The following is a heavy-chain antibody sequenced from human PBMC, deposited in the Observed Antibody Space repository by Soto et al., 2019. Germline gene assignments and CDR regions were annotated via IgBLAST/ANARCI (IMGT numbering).Heavy chain of an antibody. CDR3: ARGWEGKVARGVMRAFDI. CDR2: IYTSGST. J-gene: IGHJ3*02. Sequence: PSETLSLTCTVSGGSISSYSRSWIRQPAGKGLEWIGRIYTSGSTTYNPSLKSRVTMSVDTSKNKFFMKLSSVTAADTAVYYCARGWEGKVARGVMRAFDIWGQGTMVTVSS. D-gene: IGHD3-10*01. CDR1: GGSISSYS. V-gene: IGHV4-4*07.